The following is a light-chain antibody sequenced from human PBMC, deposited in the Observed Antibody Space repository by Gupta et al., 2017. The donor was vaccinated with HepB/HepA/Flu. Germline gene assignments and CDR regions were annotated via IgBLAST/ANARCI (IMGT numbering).Light chain of an antibody. V-gene: IGKV3D-11*02. CDR2: DAS. CDR3: QQRSNWQIT. Sequence: DIVLTQSPATLSLSPGERAILSCRASQSVSSYLAWYQQKPGQAPRLLIYDASKRATGIPARFSGSGPGTDFTLTISSLEPEDFAVYYCQQRSNWQITFGQGTRLEIK. J-gene: IGKJ5*01. CDR1: QSVSSY.